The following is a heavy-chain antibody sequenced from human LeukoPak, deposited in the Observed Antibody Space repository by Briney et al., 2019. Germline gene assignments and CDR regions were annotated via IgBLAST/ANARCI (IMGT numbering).Heavy chain of an antibody. CDR3: VRRAKGNSYFDP. CDR1: GDSVSSGSSS. J-gene: IGHJ5*02. Sequence: SQTLSLTSPISGDSVSSGSSSWHWIRQSPSRGLEWLGRTYYTSKWTGDSALSVRSRIAITPDTTKNQFTLQLYSVTGDDTAVSYCVRRAKGNSYFDPWGQGTLVVVSS. V-gene: IGHV6-1*01. D-gene: IGHD4-23*01. CDR2: TYYTSKWTG.